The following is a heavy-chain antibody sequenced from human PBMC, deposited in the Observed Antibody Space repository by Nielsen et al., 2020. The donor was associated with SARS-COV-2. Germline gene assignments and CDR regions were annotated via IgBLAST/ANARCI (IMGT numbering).Heavy chain of an antibody. CDR3: ARDFLYYYDSSGYYYGRDGMDV. D-gene: IGHD3-22*01. Sequence: VRQAPGRGLEWVANIKQDGSEKYYVDSVKGRFTISRDNAKNSLYLQMNSLRAEDTVVYYCARDFLYYYDSSGYYYGRDGMDVWGQGTTVTVSS. V-gene: IGHV3-7*01. J-gene: IGHJ6*02. CDR2: IKQDGSEK.